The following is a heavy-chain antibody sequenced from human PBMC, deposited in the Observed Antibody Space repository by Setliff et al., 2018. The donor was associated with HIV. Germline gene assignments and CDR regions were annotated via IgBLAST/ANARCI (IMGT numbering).Heavy chain of an antibody. CDR1: GYRFTSYA. J-gene: IGHJ3*02. CDR2: ISAHNGHT. Sequence: GASVKVSCKASGYRFTSYAISWVRQAPGQGLEWMGWISAHNGHTNYAQKFQDRVTMTTDTSTSTAYMELRSLRSDDTAVYYWVREYFDFWRGFSDAFHIWGQGTMVTVSS. V-gene: IGHV1-18*01. CDR3: VREYFDFWRGFSDAFHI. D-gene: IGHD3-3*01.